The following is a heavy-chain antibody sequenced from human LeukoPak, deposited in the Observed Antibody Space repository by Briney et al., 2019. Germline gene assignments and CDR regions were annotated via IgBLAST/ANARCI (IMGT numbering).Heavy chain of an antibody. CDR1: GYTFTSYD. CDR3: AREPTYYYDSSGYYNLIFDY. D-gene: IGHD3-22*01. V-gene: IGHV1-8*01. J-gene: IGHJ4*02. Sequence: ASVKVSCKASGYTFTSYDINWVRQAPGQGLEWMGWMNPNSGNTGYAQKFQGRVTMTRNTSISTAYMELSSLRSEDTAVYYCAREPTYYYDSSGYYNLIFDYWGQGTLVTVSS. CDR2: MNPNSGNT.